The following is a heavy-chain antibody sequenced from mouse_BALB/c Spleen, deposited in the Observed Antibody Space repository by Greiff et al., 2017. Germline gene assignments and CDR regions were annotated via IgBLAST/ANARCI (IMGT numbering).Heavy chain of an antibody. V-gene: IGHV1-55*01. J-gene: IGHJ4*01. CDR3: VRDYAMDY. Sequence: QVQLQQSGAELVKPGTSVKLSCKASGYNFTSYWINWVKLRPGQGLEWIGDIYPGSGSTNYNEKFKSKATLTVDTSSSTAYMQLSSLASEDSALYYCVRDYAMDYWGQGTSVTVSS. CDR2: IYPGSGST. CDR1: GYNFTSYW.